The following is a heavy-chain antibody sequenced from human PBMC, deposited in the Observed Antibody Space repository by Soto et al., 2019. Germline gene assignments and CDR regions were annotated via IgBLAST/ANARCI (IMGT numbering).Heavy chain of an antibody. V-gene: IGHV4-34*01. CDR2: INDRGSI. CDR3: ARESHDILTGPPWVWYFDL. J-gene: IGHJ2*01. D-gene: IGHD3-9*01. CDR1: GGSFSGYY. Sequence: QVQLQQWGAGPLRPLETLSLTCGVSGGSFSGYYWAWIRQSPGKGLEWIGEINDRGSINYNPSLQRRVSISVDPSKNHYSRNLRSVPAAGTAVYYCARESHDILTGPPWVWYFDLWGRGTLVTVSS.